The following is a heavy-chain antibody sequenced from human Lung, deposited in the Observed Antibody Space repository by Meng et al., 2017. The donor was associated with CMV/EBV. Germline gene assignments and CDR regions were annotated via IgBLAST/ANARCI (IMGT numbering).Heavy chain of an antibody. CDR1: GYTFTSSS. CDR2: ININTGNP. D-gene: IGHD6-19*01. Sequence: QVQPVQSGSELKKPGDSVNVSCQAAGYTFTSSSMNWVRHAPGQGLEWMGWININTGNPTYAQGFTGRFVFSLDTSVSTAYLQIDSLKADDTAVYYCARGNGWRFDYWGQGTLVTVSS. CDR3: ARGNGWRFDY. J-gene: IGHJ4*02. V-gene: IGHV7-4-1*01.